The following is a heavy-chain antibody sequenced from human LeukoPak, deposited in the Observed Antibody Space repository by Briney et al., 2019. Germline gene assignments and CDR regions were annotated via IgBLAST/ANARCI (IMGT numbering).Heavy chain of an antibody. D-gene: IGHD3-16*01. V-gene: IGHV3-11*04. J-gene: IGHJ6*04. Sequence: GGSLRLSCAASGFTFSDYHMTWIRQAPRKGLECISYISNTGRTTYYADSVKGRFTISRDDAKNSLFLEMNSLRAEDTAVYYCARDRSPLRFYEMDVWRKRTTVIVSS. CDR3: ARDRSPLRFYEMDV. CDR2: ISNTGRTT. CDR1: GFTFSDYH.